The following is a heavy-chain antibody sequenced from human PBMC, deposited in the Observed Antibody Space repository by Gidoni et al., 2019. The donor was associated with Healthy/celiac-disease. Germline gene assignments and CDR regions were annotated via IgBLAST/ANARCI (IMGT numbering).Heavy chain of an antibody. CDR2: IFSNDEK. CDR3: ARSSDYYDSSGYYLLFDY. J-gene: IGHJ4*02. CDR1: GFSLSNARMG. Sequence: QVTLKESGPVLVKPTETLTLTCTVSGFSLSNARMGVSWIRQPPGKALEWLAHIFSNDEKSYSTSLKSRLTISKDTSKSQVVLTMTNMDPVDTATYYCARSSDYYDSSGYYLLFDYWGQGTLVTVSS. D-gene: IGHD3-22*01. V-gene: IGHV2-26*01.